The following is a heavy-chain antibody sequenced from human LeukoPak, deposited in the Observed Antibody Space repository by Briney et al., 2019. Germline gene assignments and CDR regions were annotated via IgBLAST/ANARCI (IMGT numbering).Heavy chain of an antibody. V-gene: IGHV3-9*01. CDR1: GFTFDDYG. J-gene: IGHJ4*02. D-gene: IGHD3-22*01. CDR2: MSWDSESI. Sequence: SLRLSCAASGFTFDDYGMHWVRQGPGKGLEWVSGMSWDSESIGYADSVKGRFTISRDNAKNSLYLQMNSLRPEDTAFYYCARGDSTGFYYAVFDYWGQGALVTVSS. CDR3: ARGDSTGFYYAVFDY.